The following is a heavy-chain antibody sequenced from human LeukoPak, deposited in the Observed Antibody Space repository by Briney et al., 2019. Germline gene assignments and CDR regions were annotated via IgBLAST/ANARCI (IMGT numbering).Heavy chain of an antibody. D-gene: IGHD4-17*01. CDR1: GGTFSSYA. CDR2: IIPIFGTA. Sequence: ASVKVSCKASGGTFSSYAISWVRQAPGQGLEWMGGIIPIFGTANYAQKFQGRVTITADESTSTAYMELSSLRSEDTAVYHCARTNYGDYSYYFDYWGQGTLVTVSS. J-gene: IGHJ4*02. V-gene: IGHV1-69*13. CDR3: ARTNYGDYSYYFDY.